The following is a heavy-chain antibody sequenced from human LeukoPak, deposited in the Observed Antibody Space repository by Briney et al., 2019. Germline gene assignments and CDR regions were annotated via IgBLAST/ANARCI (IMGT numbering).Heavy chain of an antibody. CDR2: ITTSSNYM. J-gene: IGHJ3*02. CDR1: GFFFSSSV. Sequence: GGSLRLSSAASGFFFSSSVMSWVRRAPGKGLEWVASITTSSNYMYYADSVTGRFAISRDNAKKSLFLQLSSLRDEDTAVYYCAREGEAFDIWGQGTLVTVSS. V-gene: IGHV3-21*01. D-gene: IGHD3-16*01. CDR3: AREGEAFDI.